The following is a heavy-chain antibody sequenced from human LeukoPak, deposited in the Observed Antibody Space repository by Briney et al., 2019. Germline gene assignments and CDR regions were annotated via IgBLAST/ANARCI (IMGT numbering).Heavy chain of an antibody. J-gene: IGHJ4*02. D-gene: IGHD6-6*01. Sequence: SETLALTCTVSGGSISSGDYYWSWIRQPPGKGLEWIGYIYYSGSTYYNPSLKSRVTISVDTSKDQFSLKLSSVTAADTAVYYCARASEGQTDYWGQGTLVTVSS. CDR1: GGSISSGDYY. CDR2: IYYSGST. CDR3: ARASEGQTDY. V-gene: IGHV4-30-4*08.